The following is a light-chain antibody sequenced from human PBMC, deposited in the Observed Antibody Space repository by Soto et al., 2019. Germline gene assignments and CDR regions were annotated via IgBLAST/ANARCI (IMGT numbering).Light chain of an antibody. V-gene: IGKV1-39*01. Sequence: DIQLTQSPSSLYASVGDRVNITCRASQTINSFLNWYHQKPGKAPKLLIYGASNLQSGVPSRFIGSGSETDFTLTINGLQPEDFATYYCHQSRSAPYSFGQGTKVEIK. CDR3: HQSRSAPYS. CDR1: QTINSF. CDR2: GAS. J-gene: IGKJ2*01.